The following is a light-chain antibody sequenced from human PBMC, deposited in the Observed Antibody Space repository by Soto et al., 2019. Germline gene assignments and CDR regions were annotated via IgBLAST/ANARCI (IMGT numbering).Light chain of an antibody. CDR3: QTWDTGTVV. V-gene: IGLV4-69*01. CDR1: SGPSSYA. CDR2: FDSDGRH. Sequence: QAVVTQSPSASASLGASVKLTCTLSSGPSSYAIAWHQQQPEKGPRHLRKFDSDGRHTKGDGIPDRFSGSSSGAERYLTISSLQSEDEADYYCQTWDTGTVVFGGGTKVTVL. J-gene: IGLJ2*01.